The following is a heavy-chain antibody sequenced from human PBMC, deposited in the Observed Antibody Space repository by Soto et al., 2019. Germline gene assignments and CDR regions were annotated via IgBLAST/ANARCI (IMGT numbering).Heavy chain of an antibody. V-gene: IGHV4-39*01. Sequence: ETLSLTCPVSGASISSSSYYWGWIRQPPGKGLEWIGSIYYSGSTYYNPSLKSRVTISVDTSKNQFSLKLSSVTAADTAVYYCARIIAAAGTKDYWGQGTLVTVYS. D-gene: IGHD6-13*01. J-gene: IGHJ4*02. CDR1: GASISSSSYY. CDR2: IYYSGST. CDR3: ARIIAAAGTKDY.